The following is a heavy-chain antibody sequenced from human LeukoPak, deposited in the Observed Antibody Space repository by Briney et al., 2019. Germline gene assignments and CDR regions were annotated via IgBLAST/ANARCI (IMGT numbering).Heavy chain of an antibody. Sequence: GGSLRLSCAASGFTFSSYGMHWVRQAPGKGLEWVAVIWYDGSNKYYADSVKGRFTISRDNSKNTLYLQMNSLRAEDTAVYYCARETVTHFYYYGMDVWGQGTTVTVSS. CDR2: IWYDGSNK. D-gene: IGHD4-17*01. CDR3: ARETVTHFYYYGMDV. J-gene: IGHJ6*02. CDR1: GFTFSSYG. V-gene: IGHV3-33*01.